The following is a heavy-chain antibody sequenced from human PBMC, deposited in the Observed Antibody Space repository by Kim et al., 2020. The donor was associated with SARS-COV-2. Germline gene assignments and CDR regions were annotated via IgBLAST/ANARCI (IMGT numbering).Heavy chain of an antibody. CDR1: GYRFTSYG. D-gene: IGHD6-19*01. CDR3: ARGEGGWPLEY. V-gene: IGHV1-18*01. J-gene: IGHJ4*02. CDR2: ISTYNGNI. Sequence: ASVKVSCKASGYRFTSYGFTWVRQAPGQGLEWMGWISTYNGNINYAQKFQGRVTMTTDTSTSTVYMELRSLRSDDTAVYYCARGEGGWPLEYWGQGTLVTVSS.